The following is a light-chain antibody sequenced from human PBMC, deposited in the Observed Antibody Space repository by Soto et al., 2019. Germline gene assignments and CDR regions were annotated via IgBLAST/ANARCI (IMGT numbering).Light chain of an antibody. CDR2: DAY. J-gene: IGKJ5*01. CDR1: QSIGRW. CDR3: KQFHDYPIT. Sequence: DIQMTQSPSTLSASVGDTVTVTCRASQSIGRWLAWYQQKPGKAPKLLIYDAYSLESGVQSRFTGSGSGTDFTLTIRSLQPEDFATYYCKQFHDYPITFGQGTRLEI. V-gene: IGKV1-5*01.